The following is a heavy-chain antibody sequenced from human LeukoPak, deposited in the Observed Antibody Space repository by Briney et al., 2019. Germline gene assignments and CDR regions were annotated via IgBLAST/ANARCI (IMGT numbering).Heavy chain of an antibody. CDR3: ARKSLAASGMDY. Sequence: GESLKLSCAASGFTLSSYAMNWIRQAPGKGLEWISAISSSGGGSAIFYADSVKGRFTISRDNSKNTLYLQMNSLSGEDTSVYYCARKSLAASGMDYWGQGSLVTASS. J-gene: IGHJ4*02. V-gene: IGHV3-23*01. D-gene: IGHD6-6*01. CDR1: GFTLSSYA. CDR2: ISSSGGGSAI.